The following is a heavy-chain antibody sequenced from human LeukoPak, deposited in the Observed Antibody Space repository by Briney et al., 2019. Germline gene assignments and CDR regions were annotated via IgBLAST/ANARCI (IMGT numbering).Heavy chain of an antibody. CDR3: ARRQVVGGNYYGIDV. V-gene: IGHV3-11*03. Sequence: GGPLRLSCAVSGFTFSDYYMSGIRQAPGKGLEGVSYISSSSSYTNYAESVKGRFTISRDNAKNSLYLQMNSLRAEDTGVYYCARRQVVGGNYYGIDVWGQGTTVAVSS. CDR1: GFTFSDYY. J-gene: IGHJ6*02. CDR2: ISSSSSYT. D-gene: IGHD2-15*01.